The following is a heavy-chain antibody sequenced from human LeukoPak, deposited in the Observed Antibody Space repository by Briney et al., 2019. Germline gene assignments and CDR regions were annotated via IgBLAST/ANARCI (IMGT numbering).Heavy chain of an antibody. CDR3: ARDLAYCGGDCYSSDRNWFDP. CDR2: ITTSSNYV. V-gene: IGHV3-21*01. J-gene: IGHJ5*02. CDR1: GFTFSSYN. Sequence: GGSLRLSCAASGFTFSSYNMNWVRQAPGKGLEWVSSITTSSNYVEYADSVKGRFTISRDNAKNSLYLQMNSLRAEDTAVYYCARDLAYCGGDCYSSDRNWFDPWGQGTLVTVSS. D-gene: IGHD2-21*02.